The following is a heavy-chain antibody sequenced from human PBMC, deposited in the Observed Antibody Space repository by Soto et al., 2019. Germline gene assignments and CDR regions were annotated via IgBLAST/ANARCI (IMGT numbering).Heavy chain of an antibody. CDR1: GFTFSSYG. CDR3: AKEGATMMDYYYGMDV. J-gene: IGHJ6*02. CDR2: ISYDGSNK. Sequence: PGGSLRLSCAASGFTFSSYGMHWVRQAPGKGLEWVAVISYDGSNKYYADSVKGRFTISRDNSKNTLYLQMNSLRAEDTAVYYCAKEGATMMDYYYGMDVWGQGTTVTVSS. D-gene: IGHD3-22*01. V-gene: IGHV3-30*18.